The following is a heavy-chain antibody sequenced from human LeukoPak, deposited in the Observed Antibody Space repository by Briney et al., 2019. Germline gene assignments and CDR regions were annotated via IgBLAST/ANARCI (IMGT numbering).Heavy chain of an antibody. J-gene: IGHJ3*02. CDR3: ARSHYYDSAFDI. CDR1: GGSITSNTYF. CDR2: IYYSGST. D-gene: IGHD3-22*01. V-gene: IGHV4-39*07. Sequence: PSETLSLTCIVSGGSITSNTYFWDWMRQTPGKGLEWIGSIYYSGSTYYNPSLKSRVTISLDTSKNQFSLKLSSVTAADTAVYYCARSHYYDSAFDIWGQGTMVTVSS.